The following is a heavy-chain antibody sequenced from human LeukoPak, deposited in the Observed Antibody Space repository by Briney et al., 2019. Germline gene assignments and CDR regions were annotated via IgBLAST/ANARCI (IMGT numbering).Heavy chain of an antibody. V-gene: IGHV1-2*02. CDR3: AKVRTYYYDSSYSGFDY. Sequence: ASVKVSCKASGYIFTGYYIHWVRQAPGQGLEWMGWVNPNTGGTKSAQKFQGRVTMTRDTSITTAYMELSRLRSDDTAVYYCAKVRTYYYDSSYSGFDYWGQGTLVTVSS. J-gene: IGHJ4*02. D-gene: IGHD3-22*01. CDR1: GYIFTGYY. CDR2: VNPNTGGT.